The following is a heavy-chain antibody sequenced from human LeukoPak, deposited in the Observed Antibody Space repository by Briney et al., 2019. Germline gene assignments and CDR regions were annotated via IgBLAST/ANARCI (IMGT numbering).Heavy chain of an antibody. CDR3: ARAQAGNYDWPLDL. CDR2: IIPFLDTS. V-gene: IGHV1-69*05. CDR1: GGTFSNYA. J-gene: IGHJ5*02. D-gene: IGHD5-12*01. Sequence: SVKVSCKASGGTFSNYALSWVRQAPGQGLGWMGAIIPFLDTSNYPPKFQDRVTITTDGSTSTAYMELSSLRSDDTAVYYCARAQAGNYDWPLDLWGQGTLVTVSS.